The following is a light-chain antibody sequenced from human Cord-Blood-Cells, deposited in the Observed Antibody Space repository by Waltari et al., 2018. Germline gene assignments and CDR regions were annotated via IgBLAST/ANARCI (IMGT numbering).Light chain of an antibody. CDR2: DAS. Sequence: EIVLTQSPATVSLSPGERANLSCRASQSVSSYLAWYQQKPGQAPRLLIYDASNRATGIPARFSGSGSGTDFTLTISSLEPEDFAVYYCQQRSNWPPLTFGGGTKVEIK. CDR3: QQRSNWPPLT. V-gene: IGKV3-11*01. CDR1: QSVSSY. J-gene: IGKJ4*01.